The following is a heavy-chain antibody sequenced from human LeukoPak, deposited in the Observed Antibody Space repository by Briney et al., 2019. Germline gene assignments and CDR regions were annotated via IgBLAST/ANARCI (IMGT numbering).Heavy chain of an antibody. V-gene: IGHV5-51*01. J-gene: IGHJ4*02. D-gene: IGHD2-2*01. CDR1: GYSFTSYW. CDR2: IYPGDSDT. Sequence: GESLKISCQGSGYSFTSYWIGWVRQMPGKGLEWMGIIYPGDSDTRYSPSFQGQVTISADKSISTAYLQWSSLKASDTAMYYCARSYCSSISCYYFDHWGQGTLVTVSS. CDR3: ARSYCSSISCYYFDH.